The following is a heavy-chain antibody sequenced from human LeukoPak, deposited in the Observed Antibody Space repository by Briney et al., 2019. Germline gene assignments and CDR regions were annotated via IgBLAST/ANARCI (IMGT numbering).Heavy chain of an antibody. J-gene: IGHJ5*02. D-gene: IGHD2-2*01. V-gene: IGHV4-34*01. CDR2: INARGDT. Sequence: SETLSLTCAVYGWSFNDYYWNWIRQPPGKGLEWIGEINARGDTNYNPSLKSRVTISVDTSKRQFSLRLTSMIAADAALYYCARGQVPAARGYNWFDPWGQGTLVTVSS. CDR3: ARGQVPAARGYNWFDP. CDR1: GWSFNDYY.